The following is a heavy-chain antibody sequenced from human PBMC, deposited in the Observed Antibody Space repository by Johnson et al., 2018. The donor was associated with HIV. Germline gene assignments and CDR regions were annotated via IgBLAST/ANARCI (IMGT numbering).Heavy chain of an antibody. V-gene: IGHV3-74*01. D-gene: IGHD6-19*01. CDR2: INSDGSSK. Sequence: VQLVESGGGLVQPGGSLRLSCAASGFTFSSYWMHWVRQAPGKGLVWVSRINSDGSSKSYEDSAQGRFNISTDNAKNSLYLQMNSLIPEDTAVYYCVRGGQWGATDAFDVWGQGTMVTVSS. J-gene: IGHJ3*01. CDR1: GFTFSSYW. CDR3: VRGGQWGATDAFDV.